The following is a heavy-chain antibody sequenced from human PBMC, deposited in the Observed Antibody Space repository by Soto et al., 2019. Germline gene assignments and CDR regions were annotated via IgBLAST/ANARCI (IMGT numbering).Heavy chain of an antibody. D-gene: IGHD3-10*01. CDR3: AKDRRITMVPGVLRAFDS. V-gene: IGHV3-23*01. CDR2: ISGSGETT. Sequence: EVQLLESGGGLVQPGGSLRLSCAASGFTFSNYPMSWVRQAPGKGLEWVSGISGSGETTYYADSVKGRFTISRDNYKNMLYLQMNSLRAEDTAVYYCAKDRRITMVPGVLRAFDSWGQGNLVTVSS. J-gene: IGHJ4*01. CDR1: GFTFSNYP.